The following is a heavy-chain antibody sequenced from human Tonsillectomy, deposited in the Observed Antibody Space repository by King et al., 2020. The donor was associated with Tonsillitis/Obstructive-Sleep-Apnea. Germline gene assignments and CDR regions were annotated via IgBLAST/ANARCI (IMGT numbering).Heavy chain of an antibody. V-gene: IGHV3-21*01. Sequence: VQLVESGGGLVKPGGSLRLSCAASGFTFSSYTMNWVCQAPGKGLEWVSSITSSSSYIYYADSVKGRFTISRDNAKNSLYLLMNSLRAEDTAVYYCARDNEYSSPYFQHWGQGTLLIVSS. CDR3: ARDNEYSSPYFQH. CDR2: ITSSSSYI. D-gene: IGHD6-6*01. J-gene: IGHJ1*01. CDR1: GFTFSSYT.